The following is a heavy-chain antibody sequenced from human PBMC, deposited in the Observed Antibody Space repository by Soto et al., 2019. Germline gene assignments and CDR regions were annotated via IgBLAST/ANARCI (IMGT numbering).Heavy chain of an antibody. D-gene: IGHD4-17*01. V-gene: IGHV3-23*01. Sequence: VHLLESGGGLVQPGGSLRLACTASGFTFNHYAMSWVRQAPGKGLEWVSAVSGRGGSTKYADSVKGRFIISRDNSNSTLYLQMVSLRGEDTAVYYCAKDSTVTTSLYFYYYGFDVWGQGTTVTVSS. CDR2: VSGRGGST. J-gene: IGHJ6*02. CDR1: GFTFNHYA. CDR3: AKDSTVTTSLYFYYYGFDV.